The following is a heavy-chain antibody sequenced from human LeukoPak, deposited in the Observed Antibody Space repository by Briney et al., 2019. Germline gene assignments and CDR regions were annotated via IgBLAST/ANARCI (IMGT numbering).Heavy chain of an antibody. CDR3: ERVAVGASPFDY. Sequence: ASVKVSCKASGYTLTGYYMHWVRQAPGQGLEWMGWINPNSGGTNYAQKFQGRVTMTRDTSISTAYMELSRLRSDDTAVYYCERVAVGASPFDYWGQGTLVTVSS. CDR2: INPNSGGT. V-gene: IGHV1-2*02. CDR1: GYTLTGYY. D-gene: IGHD1-26*01. J-gene: IGHJ4*02.